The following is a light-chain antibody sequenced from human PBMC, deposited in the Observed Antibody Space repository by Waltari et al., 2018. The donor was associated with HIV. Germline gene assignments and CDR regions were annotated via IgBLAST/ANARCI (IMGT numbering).Light chain of an antibody. V-gene: IGKV3-15*01. CDR2: GAS. CDR3: QHYNNWPPWT. CDR1: QSVNSN. J-gene: IGKJ2*02. Sequence: IVMTQSPATLSVSPGERATLPCRASQSVNSNLAWYQQKPGQAPRLLIYGASTRATGIPARFSGSGSGTEFTLTISSLQSEDFAVYYCQHYNNWPPWTFGQGTQLEIK.